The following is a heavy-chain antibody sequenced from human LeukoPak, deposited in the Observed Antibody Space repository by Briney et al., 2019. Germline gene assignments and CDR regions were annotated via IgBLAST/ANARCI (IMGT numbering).Heavy chain of an antibody. CDR2: IYYSGST. CDR3: ARVPDYTGHYYMDV. Sequence: PSETLSLTCTVSGGSISSYYWSWIRQPPGKGLEWIGYIYYSGSTNYNPSLKSRVTISVDTSKNQFSLKLTSVTAADTAVYYCARVPDYTGHYYMDVWGKGTTVTISS. V-gene: IGHV4-59*12. D-gene: IGHD4/OR15-4a*01. CDR1: GGSISSYY. J-gene: IGHJ6*03.